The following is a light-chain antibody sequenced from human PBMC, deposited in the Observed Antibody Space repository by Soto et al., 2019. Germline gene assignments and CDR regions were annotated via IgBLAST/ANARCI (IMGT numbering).Light chain of an antibody. CDR1: QSISVH. J-gene: IGKJ2*01. CDR2: AAS. Sequence: DLQMTQSPSSLSASVGDTVTITCRASQSISVHLNWYQQKPGKVPKLLIYAASNLQSGVPLRFSGSGSETDFALTIGSLQPEDFATYYCQQSYITPYTFGQGTKLEIK. CDR3: QQSYITPYT. V-gene: IGKV1-39*01.